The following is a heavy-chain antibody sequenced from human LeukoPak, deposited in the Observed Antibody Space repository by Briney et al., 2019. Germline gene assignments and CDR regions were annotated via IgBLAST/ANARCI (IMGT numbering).Heavy chain of an antibody. Sequence: ASVKVSCKASGYTFTNYGISWLRQAPGQGLEWMGWISDYNTHTNYSQKLQGRVTMTTDTSTSTAYMELRSLRSDDTAMYYCVRLLRGSYYAVFDYWGPGTLVTVSS. D-gene: IGHD1-26*01. CDR2: ISDYNTHT. CDR3: VRLLRGSYYAVFDY. V-gene: IGHV1-18*01. CDR1: GYTFTNYG. J-gene: IGHJ4*02.